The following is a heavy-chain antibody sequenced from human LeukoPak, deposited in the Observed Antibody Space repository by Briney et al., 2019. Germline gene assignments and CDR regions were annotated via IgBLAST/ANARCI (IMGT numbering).Heavy chain of an antibody. Sequence: GRSLRLSCAASGFTFDDYAMHWVRQAPGKGLEWVSGISWNSGSIGYADSVKGRFTISRDNAKNFLYLQMNSLRAEDTALYYCAKDFSLGAGYFDYWGQGTLVTVSS. CDR2: ISWNSGSI. V-gene: IGHV3-9*01. CDR1: GFTFDDYA. CDR3: AKDFSLGAGYFDY. D-gene: IGHD3-10*01. J-gene: IGHJ4*02.